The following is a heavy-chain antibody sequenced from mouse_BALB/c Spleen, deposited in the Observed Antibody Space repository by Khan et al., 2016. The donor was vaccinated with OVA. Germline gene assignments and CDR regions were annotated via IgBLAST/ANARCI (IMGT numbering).Heavy chain of an antibody. CDR2: IYPGDGDT. D-gene: IGHD1-1*01. Sequence: VQLQESGAELVRPGSSVKISYKASGYAFSSYWMNWMKQRPGQGLEWMGQIYPGDGDTNDNGKFEGKATLTADKSSSTAYLQLSSLTSEDSAVYFCASAYGYWYFDVWGAGTTVTVSS. J-gene: IGHJ1*01. V-gene: IGHV1-80*01. CDR1: GYAFSSYW. CDR3: ASAYGYWYFDV.